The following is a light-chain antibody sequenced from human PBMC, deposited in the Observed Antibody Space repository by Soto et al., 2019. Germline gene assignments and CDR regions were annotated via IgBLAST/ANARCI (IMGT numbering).Light chain of an antibody. CDR1: QSISSNY. CDR2: GAY. CDR3: QQYGTSPRT. Sequence: EIGLTQSPGTLSLSPGERATLSCRASQSISSNYLAWYQQKPGQAPRLLIYGAYSRATAIPDRFSGCRSGTDFSLAISTPEPVDLTVYYGQQYGTSPRTFGHGTKVEI. V-gene: IGKV3-20*01. J-gene: IGKJ1*01.